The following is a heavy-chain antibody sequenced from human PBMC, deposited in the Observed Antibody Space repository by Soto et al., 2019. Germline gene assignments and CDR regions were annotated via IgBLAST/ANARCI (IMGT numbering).Heavy chain of an antibody. V-gene: IGHV3-7*01. CDR3: VRDASFNRFDY. CDR2: IDQDGSET. CDR1: GFTFSSYA. Sequence: GGSLRLSCAASGFTFSSYAMTWVRQAPGNGLEWVANIDQDGSETNYVDSVKGRFTISRDNAKNSLFLQMNSLRAEDTAVYYCVRDASFNRFDYWGQGTLVTVSS. J-gene: IGHJ4*02.